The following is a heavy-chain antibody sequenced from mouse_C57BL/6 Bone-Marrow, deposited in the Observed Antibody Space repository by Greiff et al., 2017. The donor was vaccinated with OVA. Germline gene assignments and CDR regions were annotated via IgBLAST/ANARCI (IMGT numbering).Heavy chain of an antibody. CDR2: INPSTGGT. Sequence: VQLQQSGTELVKPGASVKLSCKASGYTFTSSWMHWVKQRPGQGLEWIGNINPSTGGTNYNEKFNSKATLTVDKSSSTAYMQLSSLTSEDSAVYYCARGSIYYGPYYDMDYWGQGTSVTVSS. D-gene: IGHD2-1*01. CDR3: ARGSIYYGPYYDMDY. J-gene: IGHJ4*01. CDR1: GYTFTSSW. V-gene: IGHV1-53*01.